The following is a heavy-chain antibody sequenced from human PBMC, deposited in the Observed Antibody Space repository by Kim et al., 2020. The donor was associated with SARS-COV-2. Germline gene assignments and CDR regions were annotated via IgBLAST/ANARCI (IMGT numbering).Heavy chain of an antibody. CDR3: ARAGWADAFDI. V-gene: IGHV3-30*04. D-gene: IGHD3-16*01. CDR2: ISYDGSNK. CDR1: GFTFSSYA. J-gene: IGHJ3*02. Sequence: GGSLRPSCAASGFTFSSYAMHWVRQAPGKGLEWVAVISYDGSNKYYADSVKGRFTISRDNSKNTLYLQMNSLRAEDTAVYYCARAGWADAFDIWGQGTMV.